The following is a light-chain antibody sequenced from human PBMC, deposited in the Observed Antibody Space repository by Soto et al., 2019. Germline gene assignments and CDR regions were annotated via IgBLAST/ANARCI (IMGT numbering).Light chain of an antibody. V-gene: IGKV3-11*01. Sequence: QSLATLSLSPKRGATLSCRASQSIRTCLAWYQQKPGQAPRLLIFDASSRATGIPDRFSGSGSGTDFTLTISRLEPEDFAVYYCQQRSNWPLTFGQVTLLAIK. CDR3: QQRSNWPLT. J-gene: IGKJ5*01. CDR1: QSIRTC. CDR2: DAS.